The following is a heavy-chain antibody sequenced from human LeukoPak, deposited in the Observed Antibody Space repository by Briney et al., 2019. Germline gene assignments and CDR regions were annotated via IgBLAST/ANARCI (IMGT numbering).Heavy chain of an antibody. Sequence: ASVKVSCKASGYTFTGYYMHWVRQAPGQGLESMGWINANNGGTNYAQKFQGRVTMTRDTSISTAYMELSRLRSDDTAVYYCARESPNPGAYFDYWGQGTLVTVSS. CDR1: GYTFTGYY. V-gene: IGHV1-2*02. CDR2: INANNGGT. CDR3: ARESPNPGAYFDY. D-gene: IGHD4-17*01. J-gene: IGHJ4*02.